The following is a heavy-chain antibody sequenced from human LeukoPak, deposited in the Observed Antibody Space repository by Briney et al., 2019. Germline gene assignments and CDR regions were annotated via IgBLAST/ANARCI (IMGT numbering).Heavy chain of an antibody. CDR1: GFTFSTFG. J-gene: IGHJ4*02. D-gene: IGHD2-21*01. CDR3: VREGYFVFDF. V-gene: IGHV3-30*02. CDR2: IRYDGTHK. Sequence: GGSLRLSCAASGFTFSTFGMHWVRQAPGKGLEWVAFIRYDGTHKYYSDSVRGRFTISRDNAKNSLYLQMNSLRVEDTAVYYSVREGYFVFDFWGQGALVTVSS.